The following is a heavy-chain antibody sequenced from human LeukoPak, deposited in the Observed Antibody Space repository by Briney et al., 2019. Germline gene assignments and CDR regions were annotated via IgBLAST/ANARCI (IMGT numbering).Heavy chain of an antibody. CDR2: ISYDGSNK. V-gene: IGHV3-30*04. CDR3: AREVAVAGSGCYFDY. CDR1: GFTFSSYA. D-gene: IGHD6-19*01. J-gene: IGHJ4*02. Sequence: GRSLRLSCAASGFTFSSYAMHWVRQAPGKGLEWVAVISYDGSNKYYADSVKGRFTISRDNSKNTLYLQMNSLRAEDTAVYYCAREVAVAGSGCYFDYWGQGALVTVSS.